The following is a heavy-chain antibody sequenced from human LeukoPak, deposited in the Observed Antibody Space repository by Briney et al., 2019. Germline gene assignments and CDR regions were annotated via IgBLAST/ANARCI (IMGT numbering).Heavy chain of an antibody. Sequence: PGGSLRLSCAASGFTFSDYYMRWIRQAPGKGLEWVSSISSTSSYTSYADSVKGRFTISRDNAKNSLYLQMNSLRAEDTAVYYCARALSRGSGSRPFGYWGQGTLVTVSS. CDR2: ISSTSSYT. J-gene: IGHJ4*02. D-gene: IGHD3-10*01. CDR3: ARALSRGSGSRPFGY. V-gene: IGHV3-11*05. CDR1: GFTFSDYY.